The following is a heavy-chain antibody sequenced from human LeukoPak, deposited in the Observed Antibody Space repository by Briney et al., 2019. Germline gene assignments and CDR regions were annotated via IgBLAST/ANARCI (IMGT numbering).Heavy chain of an antibody. J-gene: IGHJ3*02. CDR3: ARDLVADAFDI. D-gene: IGHD5-12*01. CDR2: ISSSSSYI. CDR1: GFTFSSYS. V-gene: IGHV3-21*01. Sequence: AGGSLRLSCEASGFTFSSYSMNWVRQAPGKGLEWISSISSSSSYIYYADSVKGRFTISRDNAKNSLYLQMNSLRAEDTAVYYCARDLVADAFDIWGQGTMVTVSS.